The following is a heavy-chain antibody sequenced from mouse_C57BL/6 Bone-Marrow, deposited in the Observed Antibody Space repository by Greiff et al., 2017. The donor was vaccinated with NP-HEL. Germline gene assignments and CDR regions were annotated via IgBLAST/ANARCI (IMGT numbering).Heavy chain of an antibody. CDR2: IRNKANGYTT. V-gene: IGHV7-3*01. Sequence: EVKLQESGGGLVQPGGSLSLSCAASGFTFTDYYMSWVRQPPGKALEWLGFIRNKANGYTTEYSASVKGRFTISRDNSQSILYLQMNALRAEDSATYYCARYIDCDDNHWYFDVWGTVTTVTVSS. CDR1: GFTFTDYY. D-gene: IGHD2-4*01. J-gene: IGHJ1*03. CDR3: ARYIDCDDNHWYFDV.